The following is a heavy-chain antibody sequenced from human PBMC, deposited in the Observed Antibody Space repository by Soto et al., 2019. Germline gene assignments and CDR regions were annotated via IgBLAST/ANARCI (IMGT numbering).Heavy chain of an antibody. CDR1: GLSIITSRMC. CDR3: ARIPPGLGGYYGMDV. CDR2: IDWDDDK. J-gene: IGHJ6*02. Sequence: GPKRVNQTHTLALTCNFAGLSIITSRMCVSWIRQPPGKALEWLALIDWDDDKYYSTSLKTRLTISKDTSKNQVVLTMTNMDPVDTATYYCARIPPGLGGYYGMDVWGQGTTVTVSS. D-gene: IGHD3-16*01. V-gene: IGHV2-70*01.